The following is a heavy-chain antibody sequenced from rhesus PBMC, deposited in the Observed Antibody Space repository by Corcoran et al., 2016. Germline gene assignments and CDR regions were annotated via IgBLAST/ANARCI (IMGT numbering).Heavy chain of an antibody. CDR3: AAATVPPNYYGLDS. J-gene: IGHJ6*01. Sequence: QVQLQESGPGLVKSSETLPLTCAVSGASISSNFWSWIRQAPGKGLEWIGRIHGNSGSPDYTPSRKCRVTVSIDTSKNQFSLKLTSVTAADTAVYYCAAATVPPNYYGLDSWGQGVVVTVSS. V-gene: IGHV4S2*01. D-gene: IGHD4-29*01. CDR1: GASISSNF. CDR2: IHGNSGSP.